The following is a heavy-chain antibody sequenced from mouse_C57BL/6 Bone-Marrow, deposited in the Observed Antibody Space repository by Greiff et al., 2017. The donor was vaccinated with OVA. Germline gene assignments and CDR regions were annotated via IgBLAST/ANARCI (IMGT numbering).Heavy chain of an antibody. CDR1: GYTFTDYE. CDR3: TPPGQFAY. J-gene: IGHJ3*01. Sequence: QVQLQQSGAELVRPGASVTLSCKASGYTFTDYEMHWVKQTPVHGLEWIGAIDPETGGTAYNQKFKGKAILTADKSSSTAYIELRSLTSEDSALYYCTPPGQFAYWGQGTLVTVSA. D-gene: IGHD3-1*01. V-gene: IGHV1-15*01. CDR2: IDPETGGT.